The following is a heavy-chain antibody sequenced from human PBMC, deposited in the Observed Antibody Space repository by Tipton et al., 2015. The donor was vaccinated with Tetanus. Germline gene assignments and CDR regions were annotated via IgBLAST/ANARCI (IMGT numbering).Heavy chain of an antibody. CDR3: ARVNSDIVVVPAAIGFDY. J-gene: IGHJ4*02. Sequence: LRLSCTVSGGSISSYYWSWIRQPPGEGLEWIGYIYYSGSTNYNPSLKSRVTISVDTSKNQFSLKLSSATAADTAVYYCARVNSDIVVVPAAIGFDYWGQGTLVTVSS. CDR1: GGSISSYY. CDR2: IYYSGST. D-gene: IGHD2-2*02. V-gene: IGHV4-59*01.